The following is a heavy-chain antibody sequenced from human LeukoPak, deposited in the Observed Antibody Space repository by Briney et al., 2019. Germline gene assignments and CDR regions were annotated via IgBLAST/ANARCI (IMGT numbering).Heavy chain of an antibody. Sequence: PAGSLRLSCAASGFTFSSYGMHWVRQAPGKGLEWVAVISYDGSNKYYADSVKGRFTISRDNSKNTLYLQMNSLRAEDTAVYYCAKDRGYCSGDNCYYFDYWGQGTLVTVSS. CDR1: GFTFSSYG. J-gene: IGHJ4*02. V-gene: IGHV3-30*18. CDR2: ISYDGSNK. D-gene: IGHD2-15*01. CDR3: AKDRGYCSGDNCYYFDY.